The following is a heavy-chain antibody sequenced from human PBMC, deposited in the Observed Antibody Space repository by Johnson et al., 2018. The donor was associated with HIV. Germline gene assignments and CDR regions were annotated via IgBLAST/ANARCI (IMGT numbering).Heavy chain of an antibody. J-gene: IGHJ3*02. CDR2: ISGAGGST. D-gene: IGHD6-19*01. CDR1: GFTFSAYA. CDR3: ARAGWLGAFDI. V-gene: IGHV3-23*04. Sequence: VQLVESGGGVVRPGGSLRLSCAASGFTFSAYAMSWVRQAPGKGLEWVSSISGAGGSTYFADSVKGRFTISRDNAKNTLYLQMNSLRAEDTAVYYCARAGWLGAFDIWCQGTMVTVSS.